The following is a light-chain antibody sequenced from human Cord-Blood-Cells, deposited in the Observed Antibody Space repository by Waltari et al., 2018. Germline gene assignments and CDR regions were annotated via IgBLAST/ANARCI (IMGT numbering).Light chain of an antibody. V-gene: IGKV4-1*01. CDR2: WAS. CDR1: QSVLYSSNNKNY. J-gene: IGKJ1*01. CDR3: QQYYSTPPT. Sequence: DIVMTQSPDSLAVFLGERATINCKSSQSVLYSSNNKNYLAWYHQKPGQPPKLLISWASTRESGVPDRFSGSGSGTDFTLTISSLQAEDVAVYYCQQYYSTPPTFGQGTKVEIK.